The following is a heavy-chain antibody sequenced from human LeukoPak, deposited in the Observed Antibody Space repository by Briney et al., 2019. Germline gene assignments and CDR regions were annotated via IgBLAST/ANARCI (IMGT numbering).Heavy chain of an antibody. CDR1: GGTFSSYA. Sequence: ASVKVPCKASGGTFSSYAISWVRQAPGQGLEWMGGIIPIFGTANYAQKFQGRVTITADKSTSTAYMELSSLRSEDTAVYYCAADYYDSSGYYLPFDYWGQGTLVTVSS. D-gene: IGHD3-22*01. V-gene: IGHV1-69*06. J-gene: IGHJ4*02. CDR3: AADYYDSSGYYLPFDY. CDR2: IIPIFGTA.